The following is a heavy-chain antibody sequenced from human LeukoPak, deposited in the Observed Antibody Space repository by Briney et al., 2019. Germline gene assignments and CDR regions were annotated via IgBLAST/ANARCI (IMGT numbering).Heavy chain of an antibody. J-gene: IGHJ4*02. CDR3: ARFSVDSSVFSSYYFDS. Sequence: SETLSLTCAVSGGSFGENSWAWIRQPPGKGLEWIGDIDHTGSTNSSPSLQSRVTMSVDTSKDQFSLKLTSVTAADTAMYYCARFSVDSSVFSSYYFDSWSKETLVTVSS. D-gene: IGHD3-22*01. V-gene: IGHV4-34*01. CDR1: GGSFGENS. CDR2: IDHTGST.